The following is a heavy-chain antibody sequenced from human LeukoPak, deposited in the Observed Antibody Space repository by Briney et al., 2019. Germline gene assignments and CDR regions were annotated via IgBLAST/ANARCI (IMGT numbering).Heavy chain of an antibody. D-gene: IGHD3-22*01. V-gene: IGHV3-23*01. CDR3: AKRYYDSSGYYGTFDY. Sequence: GGSLRLSCAASGFTFSSYAMSWVRQAPGKGLEWVSAISGSGGSTYYADSVKGRFTISGDNSKNTLYLQMNSLRAEDTAVYYCAKRYYDSSGYYGTFDYWGQGTLVTVSS. CDR2: ISGSGGST. CDR1: GFTFSSYA. J-gene: IGHJ4*02.